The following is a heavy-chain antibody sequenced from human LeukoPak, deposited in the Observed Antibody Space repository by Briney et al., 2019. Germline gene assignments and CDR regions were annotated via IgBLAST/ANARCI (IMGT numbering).Heavy chain of an antibody. J-gene: IGHJ4*02. CDR1: GGTFSSYA. Sequence: ASVTVSCKASGGTFSSYAISWVRQAPGQGLEWMGGIIPIFGTANYAQKFQGRVTITADESTSTAYMELSSLRSEDTAVYYCATVSPYYYDSSGYLEHDYWGQGTLVTVSS. V-gene: IGHV1-69*13. CDR3: ATVSPYYYDSSGYLEHDY. D-gene: IGHD3-22*01. CDR2: IIPIFGTA.